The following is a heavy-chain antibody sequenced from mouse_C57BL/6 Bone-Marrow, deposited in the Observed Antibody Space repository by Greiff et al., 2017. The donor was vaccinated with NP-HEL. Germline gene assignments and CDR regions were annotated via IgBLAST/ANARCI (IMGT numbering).Heavy chain of an antibody. CDR1: GYSITSGYY. J-gene: IGHJ4*01. Sequence: ESGPGLVKPSQSLSLTCSVTGYSITSGYYWNWIRQFPGNKLEWMGYISYDGSNNYNPSLKNRISITRDTSKNQFFLNLNSVTTEDTATYYCAINYGSSYVNAMDYWGQGTSVTVSS. CDR2: ISYDGSN. D-gene: IGHD1-1*01. CDR3: AINYGSSYVNAMDY. V-gene: IGHV3-6*01.